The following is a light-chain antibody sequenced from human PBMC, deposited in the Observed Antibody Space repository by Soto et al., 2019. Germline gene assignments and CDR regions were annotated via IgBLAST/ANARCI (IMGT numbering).Light chain of an antibody. CDR2: GPS. J-gene: IGKJ1*01. CDR3: LQYGSSPWT. Sequence: IVSAQSPATLSVSPGERVTLSCRASQSVSYNLAWYQQKPGQAPRLLIYGPSTRATGIPARFSGSGSGTDFTLTISRLEPEDFAVYYCLQYGSSPWTFGQGTKVDI. V-gene: IGKV3-15*01. CDR1: QSVSYN.